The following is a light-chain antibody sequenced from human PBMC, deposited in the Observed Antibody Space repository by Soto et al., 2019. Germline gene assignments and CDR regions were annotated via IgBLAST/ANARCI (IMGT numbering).Light chain of an antibody. CDR3: QQYETFSGT. CDR2: DAS. J-gene: IGKJ1*01. Sequence: DIQMTQSPSTLSASVGDRVTITCRASQSISSWLAWYQQKPGKAPKLLIYDASSLESGVPSRFSGSGSGTKFTLTIASLQPDDFATYDCQQYETFSGTFGPGTKVEI. CDR1: QSISSW. V-gene: IGKV1-5*01.